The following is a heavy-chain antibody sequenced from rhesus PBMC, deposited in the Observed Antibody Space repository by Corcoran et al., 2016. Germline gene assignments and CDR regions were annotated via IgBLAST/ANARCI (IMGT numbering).Heavy chain of an antibody. Sequence: EVQLVESGGGLAKPGGSLRLSCAASGFTFSSYWLKWVRQAPGKGLEWVSAINRGGVANYDPDSGKARLTISRDTSKKTLSLQMNSLRAEDTAVYYCAKSPRYCTSTTCYYWYFDLWGPGTPITISS. CDR2: INRGGVAN. D-gene: IGHD2-2*01. V-gene: IGHV3S42*01. CDR3: AKSPRYCTSTTCYYWYFDL. CDR1: GFTFSSYW. J-gene: IGHJ2*01.